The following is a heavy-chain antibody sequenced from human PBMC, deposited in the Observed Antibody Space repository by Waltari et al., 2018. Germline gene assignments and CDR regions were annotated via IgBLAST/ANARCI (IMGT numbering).Heavy chain of an antibody. D-gene: IGHD3-9*01. Sequence: EVQLVQSGAEVKKPGESLKISGKASGYSFTTYWIGWVRQVPGEGLEWGGITYPGGSDTRYTPSFRGHVTISTDKSIDTAYLQWRSLKASDSAIYYCARQGYHDWVGVDYWGQGTLVTVSS. CDR1: GYSFTTYW. CDR3: ARQGYHDWVGVDY. J-gene: IGHJ4*02. CDR2: TYPGGSDT. V-gene: IGHV5-51*01.